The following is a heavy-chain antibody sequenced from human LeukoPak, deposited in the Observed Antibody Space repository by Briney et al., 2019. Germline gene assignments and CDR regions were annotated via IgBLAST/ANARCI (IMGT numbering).Heavy chain of an antibody. Sequence: PSETLSLTCTVSGGTIPYYYWSWIRQPPGKGLEWIGYISYSGDTNYNPSLKSRVTMSVDTSRNQFFLKMNSVTTADTAVYYCARDGPVRRSDYFDYWGQGTLVAVSS. D-gene: IGHD3-3*01. CDR1: GGTIPYYY. CDR3: ARDGPVRRSDYFDY. V-gene: IGHV4-59*01. J-gene: IGHJ4*02. CDR2: ISYSGDT.